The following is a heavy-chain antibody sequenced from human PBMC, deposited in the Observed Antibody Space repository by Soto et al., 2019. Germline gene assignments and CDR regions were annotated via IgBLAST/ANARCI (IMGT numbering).Heavy chain of an antibody. D-gene: IGHD6-13*01. CDR1: GFTFSDYY. V-gene: IGHV3-11*05. CDR2: IDSSSSYT. Sequence: QVQLVESGGGLVKPGGSLRLSCAASGFTFSDYYMSWIRQAPGKGLEWVSYIDSSSSYTNYADSVKGRFTISRDNAKNSLYLLMNRLRAEDTAVYYCARIIAAAGGRRSFYLWGRGTLVTVSS. J-gene: IGHJ2*01. CDR3: ARIIAAAGGRRSFYL.